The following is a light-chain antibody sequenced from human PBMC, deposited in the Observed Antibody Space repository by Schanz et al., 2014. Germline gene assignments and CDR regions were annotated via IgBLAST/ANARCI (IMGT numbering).Light chain of an antibody. J-gene: IGLJ2*01. CDR3: ISYAGINNWVI. CDR1: SSDVGGYNY. V-gene: IGLV2-8*01. Sequence: QSALTQPPSASGSPGQSVTISCAGTSSDVGGYNYVSWYQQHPGKAPKLMISEVSKRPSGVPDRFSGSKSGNTASLTVSGVQAEDEADYYCISYAGINNWVIFGGGTKLTVL. CDR2: EVS.